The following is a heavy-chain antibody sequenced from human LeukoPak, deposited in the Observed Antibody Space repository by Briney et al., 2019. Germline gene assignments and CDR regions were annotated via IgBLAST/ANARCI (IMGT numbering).Heavy chain of an antibody. D-gene: IGHD3-22*01. CDR2: INHSGST. CDR3: ARGRKYYYDSSGPRRPYYYYMDV. Sequence: SETLSLTCAVYGGSFSGYYWSWIRQPPGKGLEWIGEINHSGSTNYNPSLKSRVTISVDTSKNQFSLELSSVTAADTAVYYCARGRKYYYDSSGPRRPYYYYMDVWGRGTTVTVSS. J-gene: IGHJ6*03. CDR1: GGSFSGYY. V-gene: IGHV4-34*01.